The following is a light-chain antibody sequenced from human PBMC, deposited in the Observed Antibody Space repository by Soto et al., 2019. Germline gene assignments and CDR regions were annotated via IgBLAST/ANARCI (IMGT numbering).Light chain of an antibody. CDR2: GAS. CDR1: QSVSSD. V-gene: IGKV3-15*01. CDR3: QQYHDWPPIT. Sequence: EVVMTQSPATLSLSPGESATLSCRASQSVSSDLAWYQQKPGQAPRLLIYGASTRATDIPHRFNGGGSGTEFTLTISSLQSEDFAIYYCQQYHDWPPITFGPGTRVDVK. J-gene: IGKJ3*01.